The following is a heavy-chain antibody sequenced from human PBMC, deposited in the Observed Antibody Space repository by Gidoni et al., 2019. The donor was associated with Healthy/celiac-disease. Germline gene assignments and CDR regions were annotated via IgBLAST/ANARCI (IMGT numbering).Heavy chain of an antibody. CDR1: GFTFSSYA. D-gene: IGHD2-21*01. CDR3: VLIYD. V-gene: IGHV3-30-3*01. J-gene: IGHJ4*02. Sequence: QVQLVESGGGVVQPGRSLRPPCAASGFTFSSYAMHWVRQAPGKGLTWGAVISYDGSNKYYADSVKGRFTISRDNSKNTLSLQMNSLRAEDTAVYYCVLIYDWGQGTLVTVSS. CDR2: ISYDGSNK.